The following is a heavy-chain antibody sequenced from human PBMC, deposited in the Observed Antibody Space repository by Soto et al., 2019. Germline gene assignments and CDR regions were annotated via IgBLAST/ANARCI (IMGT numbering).Heavy chain of an antibody. Sequence: QVQLVQSGAEVKKPGSSVKVSCKASGGTFSSYAISWVRQAPGQGLEWMGGIIPIFGTANYAQKFQARVTITADESTSAAYMELSSLRSEDTAVYYCARDLKGDSSDRDWFDPWGQGSLVTVSS. D-gene: IGHD1-26*01. CDR3: ARDLKGDSSDRDWFDP. V-gene: IGHV1-69*01. J-gene: IGHJ5*02. CDR1: GGTFSSYA. CDR2: IIPIFGTA.